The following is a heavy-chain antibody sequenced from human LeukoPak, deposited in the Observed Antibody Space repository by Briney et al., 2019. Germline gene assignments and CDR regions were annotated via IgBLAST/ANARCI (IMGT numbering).Heavy chain of an antibody. J-gene: IGHJ4*02. V-gene: IGHV4-34*01. CDR2: INHSGNT. CDR1: GVSFSGYY. D-gene: IGHD4-17*01. Sequence: PSETLSLTCAVYGVSFSGYYWSWIRQPPGKGLEWIGEINHSGNTNYNPSLKSRVTISVATSKNQFSLKLSSVTAADTAIYYCAAMTTVTMYSYFFDSWGQGTLLTVSS. CDR3: AAMTTVTMYSYFFDS.